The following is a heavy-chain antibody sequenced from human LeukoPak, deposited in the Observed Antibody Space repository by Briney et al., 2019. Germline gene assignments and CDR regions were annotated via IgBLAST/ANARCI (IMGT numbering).Heavy chain of an antibody. Sequence: SGGSLRLSCAASGFTFDDYAMHWVRQAPGKGLEWVSGISWNSGSIGYADSVKGRFTISRDNAKNSLYLQMNSLRAEDTALYYCARGVKRFLDPAFDIWGQGTMVTVSS. CDR1: GFTFDDYA. D-gene: IGHD3-3*01. CDR2: ISWNSGSI. J-gene: IGHJ3*02. CDR3: ARGVKRFLDPAFDI. V-gene: IGHV3-9*01.